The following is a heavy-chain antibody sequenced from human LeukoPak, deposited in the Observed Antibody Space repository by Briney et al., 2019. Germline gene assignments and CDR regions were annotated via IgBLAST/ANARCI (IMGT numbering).Heavy chain of an antibody. Sequence: GGSLRLSCAASGFTFSSYDMHWVRQATGKGLEWVSAIGTACDTYYPGSVKGRFTISRENAKSSLYLQMNSLRAGDTAVYYCARRSSEGMDVWGQGTTVTVSS. CDR1: GFTFSSYD. J-gene: IGHJ6*02. D-gene: IGHD3-10*01. CDR2: IGTACDT. CDR3: ARRSSEGMDV. V-gene: IGHV3-13*01.